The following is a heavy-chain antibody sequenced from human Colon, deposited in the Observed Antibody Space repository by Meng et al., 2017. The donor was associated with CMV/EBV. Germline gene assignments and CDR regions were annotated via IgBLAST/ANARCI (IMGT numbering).Heavy chain of an antibody. CDR2: KSFDGSIE. CDR1: GFIFSAYA. J-gene: IGHJ4*02. Sequence: LSLTCEGSGFIFSAYAMHWVRQAPGKGLEWLAVKSFDGSIEYHADSVKGRFIISRDNSKNSVYLQMNSLRSDDTAVYYCARDRLGGIDYWGLGTLVTVSS. V-gene: IGHV3-30-3*01. D-gene: IGHD3-16*01. CDR3: ARDRLGGIDY.